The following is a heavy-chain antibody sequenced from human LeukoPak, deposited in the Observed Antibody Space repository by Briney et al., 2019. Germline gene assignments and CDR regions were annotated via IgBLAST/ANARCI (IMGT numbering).Heavy chain of an antibody. CDR1: GDSVSSGSYY. V-gene: IGHV4-61*01. CDR3: ARTSYSSSWYFDY. Sequence: PSETLSLTCTVSGDSVSSGSYYWSWIRQPPGNRLEWIGYMYYSGSTSYNPSLKSRVTMSVDTSKNQFSLKLSSVTAADTAVYYCARTSYSSSWYFDYWGQGTLVTVSS. CDR2: MYYSGST. D-gene: IGHD6-13*01. J-gene: IGHJ4*02.